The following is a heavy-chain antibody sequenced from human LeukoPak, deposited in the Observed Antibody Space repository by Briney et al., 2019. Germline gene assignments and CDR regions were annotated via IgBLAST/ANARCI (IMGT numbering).Heavy chain of an antibody. CDR2: IKSKSDGGTT. Sequence: GGSLRLSCAASGFTFSDYILDWVRQAPGKGLEWVGRIKSKSDGGTTDHTAPVKGRFTISRDDSKNTLYLQMNSLKTEDTAVYFCTTGPFDYYGSASYLANGMDVWGQGTTVTVSS. J-gene: IGHJ6*02. V-gene: IGHV3-15*01. D-gene: IGHD3-10*01. CDR3: TTGPFDYYGSASYLANGMDV. CDR1: GFTFSDYI.